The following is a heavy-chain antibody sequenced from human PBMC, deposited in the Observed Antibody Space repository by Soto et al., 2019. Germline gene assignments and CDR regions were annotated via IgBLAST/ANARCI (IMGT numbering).Heavy chain of an antibody. Sequence: SETLSLTCTVSGGSISSGDYYWSWIRQPPGKGLEWIGYIYYSGSTYYNPSLKSRVTISVDTPKNQFSLKLSSVTAADTAVYYCARGYSGYDFRLDYRGHGTMVTVSS. V-gene: IGHV4-30-4*01. CDR2: IYYSGST. CDR3: ARGYSGYDFRLDY. CDR1: GGSISSGDYY. J-gene: IGHJ4*01. D-gene: IGHD5-12*01.